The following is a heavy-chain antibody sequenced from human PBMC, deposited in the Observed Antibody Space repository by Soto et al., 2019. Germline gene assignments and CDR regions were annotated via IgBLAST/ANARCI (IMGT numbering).Heavy chain of an antibody. CDR2: IYSRGNT. Sequence: QVQLQESGPGLVKPSQTLSLTCTVSGGSINSGLYYWTWSRQHPGKGLEWIGYIYSRGNTFSTPALKSRVDIAVEASKNQCSLRVNSVTAADTAVYYCARASPGSYFEFEYWGQGTLVTVSS. V-gene: IGHV4-31*03. J-gene: IGHJ4*02. D-gene: IGHD3-10*01. CDR3: ARASPGSYFEFEY. CDR1: GGSINSGLYY.